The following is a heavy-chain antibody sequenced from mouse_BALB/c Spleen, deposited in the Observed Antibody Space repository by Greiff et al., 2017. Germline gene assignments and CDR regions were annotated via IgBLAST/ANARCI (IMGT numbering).Heavy chain of an antibody. V-gene: IGHV1S81*02. D-gene: IGHD2-4*01. CDR2: INPSNGRT. CDR3: ARYDYDGAWFAY. CDR1: GYTFTSYW. J-gene: IGHJ3*01. Sequence: QVQLQQSGAELMKPGASVKLSCKASGYTFTSYWMHWVKQRPGQGLEWIGEINPSNGRTNYNEKFKSKATLTVDKSSSTAYMQLSSLTSEDSAVYYCARYDYDGAWFAYWGQGTLVTVSA.